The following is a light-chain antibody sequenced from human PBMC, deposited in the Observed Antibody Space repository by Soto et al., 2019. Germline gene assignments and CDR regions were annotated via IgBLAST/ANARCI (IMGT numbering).Light chain of an antibody. J-gene: IGLJ3*02. CDR3: SSYTSRDTLV. Sequence: QSALTQPASVSGSPGQSITISCTGTSSDVGGYDHVSWYQQHPGKAPKLIIYDVNIRPSGFSNRFSGSKSGNTASLAVSGLQAEDEADYYCSSYTSRDTLVFGGGTKLTVL. CDR1: SSDVGGYDH. CDR2: DVN. V-gene: IGLV2-14*03.